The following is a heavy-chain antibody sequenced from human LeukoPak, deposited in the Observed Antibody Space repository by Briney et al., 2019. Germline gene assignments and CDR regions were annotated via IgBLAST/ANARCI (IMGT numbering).Heavy chain of an antibody. CDR2: ISGSGGST. J-gene: IGHJ4*02. D-gene: IGHD2-2*01. CDR3: AKESPVVVPAAMGFDY. Sequence: GGSLRLSCAASGVTFSSYAMSWVRQAPGKGLEWVSAISGSGGSTYYADSVKGRFTISRDNSKNTLYLQMNSLRAEDTAVYYCAKESPVVVPAAMGFDYWGQGTLVTVSS. V-gene: IGHV3-23*01. CDR1: GVTFSSYA.